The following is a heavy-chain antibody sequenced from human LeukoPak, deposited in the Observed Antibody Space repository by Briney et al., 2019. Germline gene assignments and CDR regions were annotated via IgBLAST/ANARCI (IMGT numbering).Heavy chain of an antibody. CDR1: GGSLSGYY. Sequence: SETLSLTCAVYGGSLSGYYWSWIRQPPGKGLEWIGEINHSGSTNYNPSLKSRVTISVDTSKNQFSLKLSSVTAADTAVYYCARALRSGIVGARLDYWGQGTLVTVSS. V-gene: IGHV4-34*01. CDR3: ARALRSGIVGARLDY. J-gene: IGHJ4*02. D-gene: IGHD1-26*01. CDR2: INHSGST.